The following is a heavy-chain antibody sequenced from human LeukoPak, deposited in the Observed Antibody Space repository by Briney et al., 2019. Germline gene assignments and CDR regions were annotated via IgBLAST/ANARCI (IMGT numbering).Heavy chain of an antibody. D-gene: IGHD6-13*01. CDR2: ISGSGGST. CDR1: GFTFSSYA. V-gene: IGHV3-23*01. J-gene: IGHJ6*02. CDR3: ARASYSSSWYVDGMDV. Sequence: PGGSLRLSCAASGFTFSSYAMSWVRQAPGKGLEWVSAISGSGGSTYYADSVKGRFTISRDNAKNSLYLQMNSLRAEDTAVYYCARASYSSSWYVDGMDVWGQGTTVTVSS.